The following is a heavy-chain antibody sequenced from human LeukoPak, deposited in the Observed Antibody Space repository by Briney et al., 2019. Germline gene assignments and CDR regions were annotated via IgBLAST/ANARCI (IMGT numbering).Heavy chain of an antibody. J-gene: IGHJ4*02. D-gene: IGHD6-6*01. Sequence: SVKVSCKASGYTFTGYYMHWVRQAPGQGLEWMGRIIPILGIANYAQKFQGRVTITADKSTSTAYMELSSLRSEDTAVYYCARGAPGAAPPGDYWGQGTLVTVSS. CDR3: ARGAPGAAPPGDY. V-gene: IGHV1-69*04. CDR1: GYTFTGYY. CDR2: IIPILGIA.